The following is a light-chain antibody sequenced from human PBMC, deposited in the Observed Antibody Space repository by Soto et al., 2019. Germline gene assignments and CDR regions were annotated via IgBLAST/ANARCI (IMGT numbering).Light chain of an antibody. CDR3: SSYAGSNNHVV. J-gene: IGLJ2*01. CDR1: SSDVGGYNY. V-gene: IGLV2-8*01. CDR2: EVS. Sequence: QSALTQPPSASGSPGQSVTFSCTGTSSDVGGYNYVSWYQQHPGKAPKLMIYEVSKRPSGVPDRFSGSKSGNTASLTVSGLQDEDEADYYCSSYAGSNNHVVFGGGTKLTVL.